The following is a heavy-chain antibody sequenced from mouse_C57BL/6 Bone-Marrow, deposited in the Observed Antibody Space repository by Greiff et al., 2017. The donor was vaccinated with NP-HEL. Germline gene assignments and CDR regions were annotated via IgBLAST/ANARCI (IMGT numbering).Heavy chain of an antibody. V-gene: IGHV14-4*01. CDR1: GFNIKDDY. CDR3: TTGYDGY. CDR2: IDPENGDT. D-gene: IGHD2-3*01. Sequence: VQLQQSGAELVRPGASVKLSCTASGFNIKDDYMHWVKQRPEQGLEWIGWIDPENGDTEYASKFQGKATITADTSSNPAYLQLSSLTSEDTAVYYCTTGYDGYWGQGTSVTVSS. J-gene: IGHJ4*01.